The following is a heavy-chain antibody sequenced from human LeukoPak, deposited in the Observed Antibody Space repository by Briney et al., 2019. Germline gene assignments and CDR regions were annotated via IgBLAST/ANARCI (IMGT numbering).Heavy chain of an antibody. D-gene: IGHD1-26*01. V-gene: IGHV4-39*07. J-gene: IGHJ3*02. CDR3: ARDPGFTDSGSYYRNWRAFDI. Sequence: SETLSLTCTVSGGSISSSSYYWGWIRQPPGKGLEWIGSIYYSGSTYYNPSLKSRVTISVDTSKNQFSLKLSSVTAADTAVYYCARDPGFTDSGSYYRNWRAFDIWGQGTMVTVSS. CDR1: GGSISSSSYY. CDR2: IYYSGST.